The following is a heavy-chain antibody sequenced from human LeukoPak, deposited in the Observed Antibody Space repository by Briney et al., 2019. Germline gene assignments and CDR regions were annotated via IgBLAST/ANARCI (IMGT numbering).Heavy chain of an antibody. CDR2: IYTSGST. CDR1: GGSISSGSYY. CDR3: ARGGRIVGAIIDY. V-gene: IGHV4-61*02. Sequence: PSQTLSLTCTVSGGSISSGSYYWSWIRQPAGKGLEWIGRIYTSGSTNYNPSLKSRVTISVDTSKNQFSLKLSSVTAADTAVYYCARGGRIVGAIIDYWGQGTLVTVSS. D-gene: IGHD1-26*01. J-gene: IGHJ4*02.